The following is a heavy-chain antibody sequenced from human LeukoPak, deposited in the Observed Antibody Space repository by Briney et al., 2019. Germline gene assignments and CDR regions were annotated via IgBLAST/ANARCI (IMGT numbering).Heavy chain of an antibody. D-gene: IGHD2-15*01. J-gene: IGHJ4*02. Sequence: GSLRLSCAASGFTFSSYSMNWVRQAPGKGLEWIGEINPGGSTNYNPTLESRLSISVDPSKNQFSLKLSSVTAADTAIYYCAREDCSGGACTNFDYWGQGTLVTVSS. V-gene: IGHV4-34*01. CDR1: GFTFSSYS. CDR2: INPGGST. CDR3: AREDCSGGACTNFDY.